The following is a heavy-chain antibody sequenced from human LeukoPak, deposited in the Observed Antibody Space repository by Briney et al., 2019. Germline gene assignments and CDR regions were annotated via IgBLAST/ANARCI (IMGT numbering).Heavy chain of an antibody. D-gene: IGHD5-18*01. J-gene: IGHJ3*02. CDR2: IIPIFGTA. V-gene: IGHV1-69*05. CDR1: GGTFSSYA. Sequence: SVKVSCKASGGTFSSYAISWVRQAPGQGLEWMGGIIPIFGTANYAQKFQGRVTITTDESTSTAYMELSSLRSEDTAVYYCASEEAGRGYSYGYGSGAFDIWGQGTMVTVSS. CDR3: ASEEAGRGYSYGYGSGAFDI.